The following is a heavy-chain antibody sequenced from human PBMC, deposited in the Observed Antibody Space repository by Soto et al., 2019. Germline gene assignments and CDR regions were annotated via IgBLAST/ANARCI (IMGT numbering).Heavy chain of an antibody. CDR1: GFTVSSNY. J-gene: IGHJ3*02. D-gene: IGHD1-7*01. V-gene: IGHV3-66*01. CDR2: IYSGGST. Sequence: GSLRLSCAASGFTVSSNYMSWVRQAPGKGLEWVSVIYSGGSTYYADSVKGRFTISRDNSKNTLYLQMNSLRAEDTAVYYCARVSNLNDAFDIWGQGTMVTVSS. CDR3: ARVSNLNDAFDI.